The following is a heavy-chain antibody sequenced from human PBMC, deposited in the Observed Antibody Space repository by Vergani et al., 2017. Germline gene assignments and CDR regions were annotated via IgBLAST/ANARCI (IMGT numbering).Heavy chain of an antibody. CDR1: GGSISSGGYS. Sequence: QLQLQESGSGLVKPSQTLSLTCAVSGGSISSGGYSWSWIRQPPGKGLEWIEYIYHSGSTYYNPSLKSRVTISVDRSKNQFSLKLSSVTAADTAVYYCARAVLRYFVWPAPYYIDVWGKGTMVTVSS. J-gene: IGHJ6*03. CDR3: ARAVLRYFVWPAPYYIDV. D-gene: IGHD3-9*01. CDR2: IYHSGST. V-gene: IGHV4-30-2*01.